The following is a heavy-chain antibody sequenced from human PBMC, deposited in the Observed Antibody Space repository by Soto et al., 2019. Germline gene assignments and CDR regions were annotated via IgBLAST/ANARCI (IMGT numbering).Heavy chain of an antibody. D-gene: IGHD4-17*01. V-gene: IGHV1-69*02. CDR3: ARVPKGDYGG. J-gene: IGHJ4*02. CDR1: GGTFSSYT. CDR2: IIPILGIA. Sequence: QVQLVQSGAEVKKPGSSVKVSCKASGGTFSSYTISWVRQAPGQGLEWMGRIIPILGIANYAQKFQGRVTIXXDKSTSTAYMELSSLRSEDTAVYYCARVPKGDYGGWGQGTLVTVSS.